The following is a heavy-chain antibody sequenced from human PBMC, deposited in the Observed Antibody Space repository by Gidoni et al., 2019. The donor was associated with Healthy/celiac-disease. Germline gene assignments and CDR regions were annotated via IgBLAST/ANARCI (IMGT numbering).Heavy chain of an antibody. D-gene: IGHD6-6*01. CDR1: SGSISSSSYY. CDR3: APQIGQLVRQPWFDP. V-gene: IGHV4-39*05. J-gene: IGHJ5*02. Sequence: QLQLQESGPGLVKPSETPSLTGTVSSGSISSSSYYWGWIRQPPGKGLEWIWSIYYSGSTYYNPSLKSRVTISVDTSKNQFSLKLSSVTAADTAVYYCAPQIGQLVRQPWFDPWGQGTLVTVSS. CDR2: IYYSGST.